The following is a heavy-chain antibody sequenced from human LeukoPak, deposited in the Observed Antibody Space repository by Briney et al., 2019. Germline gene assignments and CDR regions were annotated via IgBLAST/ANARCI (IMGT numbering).Heavy chain of an antibody. Sequence: SQTLSLTCVISGDSVSSNNTAWNWIRQSPSRGLEWLGRTYYRSKWYNDYAVSVKSRITINPDTSKNQFSLQLNSVTPEDTAVYYCARDLAVRSSSSNLDYWGQGTLVTVSS. J-gene: IGHJ4*02. CDR2: TYYRSKWYN. CDR1: GDSVSSNNTA. D-gene: IGHD6-6*01. V-gene: IGHV6-1*01. CDR3: ARDLAVRSSSSNLDY.